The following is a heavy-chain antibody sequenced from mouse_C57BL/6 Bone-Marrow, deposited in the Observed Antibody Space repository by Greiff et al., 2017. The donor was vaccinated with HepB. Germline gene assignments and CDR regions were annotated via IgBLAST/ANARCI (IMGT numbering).Heavy chain of an antibody. D-gene: IGHD2-5*01. CDR1: GFNIKADY. CDR3: TTPSNYFYYAMDY. J-gene: IGHJ4*01. Sequence: EVQLQQSGAELVRPGASVKLSCTASGFNIKADYMHWVKQRPEQGLEWIGWIDPENGDTEYASKFQGKAPITADTSSNTAYLQLSSQTSEDTAVYYCTTPSNYFYYAMDYWGQGTSVTVSS. V-gene: IGHV14-4*01. CDR2: IDPENGDT.